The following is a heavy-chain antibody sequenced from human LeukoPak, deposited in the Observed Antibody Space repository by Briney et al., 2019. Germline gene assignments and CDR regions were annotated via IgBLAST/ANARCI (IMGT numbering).Heavy chain of an antibody. CDR2: IYYSGST. CDR1: GGSISSYY. CDR3: ANLLAAAGTLSDY. J-gene: IGHJ4*02. D-gene: IGHD6-13*01. Sequence: PSETLSLTCTVSGGSISSYYWSWIRQPPGKGLEWIGYIYYSGSTNYNPSLKSRVTISVDTSKNQFSLKLSSVTAADTAVYYCANLLAAAGTLSDYWGQGTLVTVSS. V-gene: IGHV4-59*08.